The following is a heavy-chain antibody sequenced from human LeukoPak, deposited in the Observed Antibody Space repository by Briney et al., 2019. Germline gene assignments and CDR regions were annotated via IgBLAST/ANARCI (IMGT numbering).Heavy chain of an antibody. CDR3: AKDRKFGGAGTWVFDI. D-gene: IGHD6-19*01. Sequence: GGSLRLSCAASGFTFSSYWMSWVRQAPGKGLEWVANIKQDGSEKYYVDSVKGRFTISRDNAKNSLYLQMNSLRAEDMALYYCAKDRKFGGAGTWVFDIWAKGKMVTVSS. CDR2: IKQDGSEK. V-gene: IGHV3-7*03. CDR1: GFTFSSYW. J-gene: IGHJ3*02.